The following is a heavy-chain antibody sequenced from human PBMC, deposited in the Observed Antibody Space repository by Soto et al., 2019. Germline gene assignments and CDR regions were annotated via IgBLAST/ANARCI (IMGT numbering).Heavy chain of an antibody. D-gene: IGHD3-16*02. J-gene: IGHJ3*02. CDR3: ARRRDMITFGGVISKDAFDI. Sequence: RGESLKISCKGSGYSFTSYWIGWVRQMPGKGLEWMGIIYPGDSDTRYSPSFQGQVTISADKSISNAYLKWSSLKASDTSMYYCARRRDMITFGGVISKDAFDIWGQGTMVTVSS. CDR1: GYSFTSYW. V-gene: IGHV5-51*01. CDR2: IYPGDSDT.